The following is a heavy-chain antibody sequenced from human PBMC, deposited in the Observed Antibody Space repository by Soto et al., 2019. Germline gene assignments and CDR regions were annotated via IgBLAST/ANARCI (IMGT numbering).Heavy chain of an antibody. CDR3: AVAAVREIMAQESSGMAV. J-gene: IGHJ6*02. CDR1: GGTLSDYA. Sequence: QVQLVQSGAGVKTPGSSVKVSCKASGGTLSDYAISWVRQAPGQGLEWMGGIMPTVDSANCAQNFQGRLTISADESTSTANLELSSLRSDDTAVYYCAVAAVREIMAQESSGMAVWGQGTTVIVSS. CDR2: IMPTVDSA. D-gene: IGHD3-10*01. V-gene: IGHV1-69*01.